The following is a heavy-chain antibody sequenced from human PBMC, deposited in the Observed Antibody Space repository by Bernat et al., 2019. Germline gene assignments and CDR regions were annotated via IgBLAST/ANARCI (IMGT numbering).Heavy chain of an antibody. J-gene: IGHJ4*02. D-gene: IGHD5-12*01. CDR3: ARAIGSGYDFSPWN. CDR1: GYTFTNYG. V-gene: IGHV1-18*01. Sequence: QVQLVQSGAEVKKPGASVKVSCKASGYTFTNYGISWVRQAPGQGLEWMGWISTYNGNTNYAQKLQGRVTMTTDTSTSTAYMELRSLTSDDTALYYCARAIGSGYDFSPWNWGQGTLVTVSS. CDR2: ISTYNGNT.